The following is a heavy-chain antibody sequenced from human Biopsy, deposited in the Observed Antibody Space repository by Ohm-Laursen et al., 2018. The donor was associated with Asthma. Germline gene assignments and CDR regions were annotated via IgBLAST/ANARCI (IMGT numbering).Heavy chain of an antibody. CDR2: IYYSGST. J-gene: IGHJ1*01. D-gene: IGHD4-23*01. V-gene: IGHV4-59*01. CDR1: GGSISTYY. Sequence: TLSLTCTVSGGSISTYYWSWIRQPPGKGLEWIGYIYYSGSTNYNPSLKSRVTISVDTSRNQFSLRLISVTAADTAVYYCARGVVYGGDSYAEYFQHWGQGTLVTVSS. CDR3: ARGVVYGGDSYAEYFQH.